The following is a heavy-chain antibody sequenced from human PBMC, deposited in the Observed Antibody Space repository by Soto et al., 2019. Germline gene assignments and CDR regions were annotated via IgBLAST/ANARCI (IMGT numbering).Heavy chain of an antibody. Sequence: GGSLRLSCAASGFTFSSYGMSWVRRAPGKGLEWVSSISGSGGGTYYADPVKGRFTISRDNSKNTLYLQMNTLRTEDTALYYCAKIIDAGGIDHWGQGTPVTVSS. J-gene: IGHJ4*02. V-gene: IGHV3-23*01. CDR1: GFTFSSYG. CDR3: AKIIDAGGIDH. CDR2: ISGSGGGT. D-gene: IGHD6-13*01.